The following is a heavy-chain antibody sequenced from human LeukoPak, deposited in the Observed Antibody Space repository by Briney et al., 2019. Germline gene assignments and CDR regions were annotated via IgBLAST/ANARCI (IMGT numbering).Heavy chain of an antibody. CDR2: IYYSGST. CDR3: ARDDGDWFDP. V-gene: IGHV4-59*01. J-gene: IGHJ5*02. CDR1: GGSISSYY. Sequence: PSETLSLTCTVSGGSISSYYWSWIRQPPGKGLEWIGYIYYSGSTNYNPSLKSRVTISVDTSKNQFSLKLSSVTAADTAVYYCARDDGDWFDPWGQGTLVTVSS. D-gene: IGHD2-8*01.